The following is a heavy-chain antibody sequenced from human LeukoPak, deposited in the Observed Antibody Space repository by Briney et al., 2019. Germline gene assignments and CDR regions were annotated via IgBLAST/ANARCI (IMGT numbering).Heavy chain of an antibody. D-gene: IGHD1-26*01. CDR2: ISSSSSTI. CDR3: ARLGGEPDY. J-gene: IGHJ4*02. Sequence: GGSLRLSCAASGFTFSSYSMNWVRQAPGKGLEWVSYISSSSSTIYYADSVKGRFTISRDNAKNSLYLQRNSLRAEDTAVYYCARLGGEPDYWGQGTLATVSS. CDR1: GFTFSSYS. V-gene: IGHV3-48*01.